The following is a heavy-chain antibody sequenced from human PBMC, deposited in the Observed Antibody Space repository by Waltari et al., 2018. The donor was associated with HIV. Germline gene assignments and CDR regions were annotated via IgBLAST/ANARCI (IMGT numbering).Heavy chain of an antibody. CDR2: INPNSRET. Sequence: QVHLVQSGAEVKTPGSSVRVSCKPSGYTFHAYFFYWVRQAPGRALEWVGMINPNSRETKSAQKLEGRVTLTRDLSTSTGYMELRRLTPDDTAVYYCASVTDSGTALANWGQGTLISVSS. CDR3: ASVTDSGTALAN. CDR1: GYTFHAYF. D-gene: IGHD3-10*01. J-gene: IGHJ4*02. V-gene: IGHV1-2*02.